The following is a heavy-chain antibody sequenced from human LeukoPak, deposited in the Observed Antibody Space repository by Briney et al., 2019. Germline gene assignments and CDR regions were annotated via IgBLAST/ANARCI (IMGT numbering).Heavy chain of an antibody. V-gene: IGHV3-30*18. CDR1: GFTFSSYG. J-gene: IGHJ4*02. Sequence: PGRSLRLSCAASGFTFSSYGMHWVRQAPGKGLEWVAVISSDGSDKYYADSVKGRFTISRDNSKNTLDLQMNSLRVEDTAVYYCAKDRDIVVVPEALGYWGPGTLVTVSS. CDR2: ISSDGSDK. CDR3: AKDRDIVVVPEALGY. D-gene: IGHD2-2*01.